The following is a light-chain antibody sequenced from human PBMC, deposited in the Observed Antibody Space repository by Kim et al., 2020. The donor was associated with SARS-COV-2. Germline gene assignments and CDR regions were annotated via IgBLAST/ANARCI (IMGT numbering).Light chain of an antibody. CDR2: GNS. Sequence: QRVPISCTGSSSNSGAGYDVHWYQQLPGTARKVLIYGNSNRPSGVPDRFSGSKSGTSASLAITGLQAEDEADYYCQSYDSSLSGWVFGGGTQLTVL. V-gene: IGLV1-40*01. CDR1: SSNSGAGYD. CDR3: QSYDSSLSGWV. J-gene: IGLJ3*02.